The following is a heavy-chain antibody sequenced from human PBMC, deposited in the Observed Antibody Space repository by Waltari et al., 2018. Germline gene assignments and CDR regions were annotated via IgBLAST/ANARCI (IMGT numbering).Heavy chain of an antibody. J-gene: IGHJ3*02. CDR1: VYTFTGYY. CDR2: INTNSGGT. V-gene: IGHV1-2*06. Sequence: QVQLVQSGAEVKKPGASVKVSCKASVYTFTGYYMHWVRQAPGQGLEWMGRINTNSGGTNYAQKFQGRVTMTRDTSISTAYMELSRLRSDDTAVYYCARANYPRIAAAGSDDAFDIWGQGTMVTVSS. CDR3: ARANYPRIAAAGSDDAFDI. D-gene: IGHD6-13*01.